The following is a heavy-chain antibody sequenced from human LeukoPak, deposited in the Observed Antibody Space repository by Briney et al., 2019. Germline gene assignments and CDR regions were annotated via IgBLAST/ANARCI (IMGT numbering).Heavy chain of an antibody. V-gene: IGHV3-7*01. Sequence: PGGSLRLSCAASGFTFSNYWMSWVRQAPGKGLEWVANIKQDGSEKYYVDSVKGRFTISRDNAKNSLYLQMNSLRVEDTAVYYWGRDWGATFTYWGRGTLVT. CDR3: GRDWGATFTY. CDR1: GFTFSNYW. CDR2: IKQDGSEK. D-gene: IGHD1-26*01. J-gene: IGHJ4*02.